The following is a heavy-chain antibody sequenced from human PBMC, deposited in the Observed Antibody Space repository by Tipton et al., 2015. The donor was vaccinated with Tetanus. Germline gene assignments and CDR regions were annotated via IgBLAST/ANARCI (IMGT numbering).Heavy chain of an antibody. CDR3: ARANNELPKKGPFDS. CDR2: ISNRGRT. D-gene: IGHD1-1*01. V-gene: IGHV4-61*08. CDR1: GDSVRSGDYR. Sequence: TLSLTCTVSGDSVRSGDYRWNWIRQSPGKGLEWLAYISNRGRTNSNYDLKSRITISQDASKNQFSLRLTSVTAADTAVYYCARANNELPKKGPFDSWGQGSLVIVSS. J-gene: IGHJ4*02.